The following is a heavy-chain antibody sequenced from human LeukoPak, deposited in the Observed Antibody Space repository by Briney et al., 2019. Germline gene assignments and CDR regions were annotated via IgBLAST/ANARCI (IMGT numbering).Heavy chain of an antibody. Sequence: GASVKVSCKASGCDFINYGISWVRQAPGQGLEWMGWRSIYNGNTDYKLQGRVTMTTDTSTSTAYMEVRSLRSDDTAVYYCARGGPFPSGSSSREYYLDYWGQGTLVTVSS. CDR1: GCDFINYG. CDR3: ARGGPFPSGSSSREYYLDY. J-gene: IGHJ4*02. V-gene: IGHV1-18*01. CDR2: RSIYNGNT. D-gene: IGHD6-6*01.